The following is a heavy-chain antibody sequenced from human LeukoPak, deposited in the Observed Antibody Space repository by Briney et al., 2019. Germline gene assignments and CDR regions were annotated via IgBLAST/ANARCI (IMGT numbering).Heavy chain of an antibody. V-gene: IGHV1-2*02. J-gene: IGHJ6*03. D-gene: IGHD3-9*01. CDR3: ARTNENFDWLLGNYYYYMDV. CDR1: GYTFTGYY. CDR2: INPNSGGT. Sequence: GASVKVSCKASGYTFTGYYMHWVRQAPGQGLEWMGWINPNSGGTNYAQKFQGRVTMTRDTSISTAYMELSSLRSEDTALYYCARTNENFDWLLGNYYYYMDVWGKGTTVTVS.